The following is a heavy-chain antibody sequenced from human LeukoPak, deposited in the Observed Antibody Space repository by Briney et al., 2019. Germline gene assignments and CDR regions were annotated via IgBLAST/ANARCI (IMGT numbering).Heavy chain of an antibody. CDR3: AKEEIGYCSSTSCYHAFDI. CDR2: ISGSGGST. J-gene: IGHJ3*02. V-gene: IGHV3-23*01. D-gene: IGHD2-2*01. Sequence: PGGSLRLSCAASGFTLSSYAMSWVRQAPGKGLEWVSAISGSGGSTYYADSVKGRFTISRDNSKNTLYLQMNSLRAEDTAVYYCAKEEIGYCSSTSCYHAFDIWGQGTMVTVSS. CDR1: GFTLSSYA.